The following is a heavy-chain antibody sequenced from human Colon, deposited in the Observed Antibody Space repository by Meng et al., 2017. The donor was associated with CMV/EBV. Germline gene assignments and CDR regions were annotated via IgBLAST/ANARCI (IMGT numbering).Heavy chain of an antibody. Sequence: SETLSLTCTVSGGSISSGAYYWSWIRQLPGRGLEWIGYIYYSGSTYYNPSLKSRFTISGDTAKNQFSLKLNSVTAADTAVYYCARAGSSSHITSWAFDVWGQGTLVTVSS. J-gene: IGHJ4*02. D-gene: IGHD3-10*01. CDR2: IYYSGST. CDR3: ARAGSSSHITSWAFDV. CDR1: GGSISSGAYY. V-gene: IGHV4-31*03.